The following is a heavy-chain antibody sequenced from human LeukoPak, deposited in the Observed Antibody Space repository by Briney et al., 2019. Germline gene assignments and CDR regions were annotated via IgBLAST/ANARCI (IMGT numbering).Heavy chain of an antibody. CDR3: ARDRAIVGATAVGY. V-gene: IGHV1-18*01. J-gene: IGHJ4*02. CDR2: ISAYNGNT. Sequence: ASVKVSCKASGYRFTIYGISWVRQAPGQGLEWMGWISAYNGNTNYAQKLQGRVTMTTDTSTSTAYMELRSLRSDDTAVYYCARDRAIVGATAVGYWGQGTLVTVSS. CDR1: GYRFTIYG. D-gene: IGHD1-26*01.